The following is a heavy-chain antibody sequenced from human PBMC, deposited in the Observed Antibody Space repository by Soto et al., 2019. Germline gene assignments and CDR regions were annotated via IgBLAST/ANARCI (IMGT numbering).Heavy chain of an antibody. CDR3: ALALGPTTALDY. D-gene: IGHD6-19*01. V-gene: IGHV4-31*02. J-gene: IGHJ4*02. CDR2: IFNSGTT. CDR1: GASTVSHYH. Sequence: QVQLQESGPGLVKPSQTLSLTCSVSGASTVSHYHWTWIRQPPGKGLEWMGYIFNSGTTFYNPSLTSRLSISMDTSGQHFSLELRSVTAADTAFYYCALALGPTTALDYWGQGTLVTVSS.